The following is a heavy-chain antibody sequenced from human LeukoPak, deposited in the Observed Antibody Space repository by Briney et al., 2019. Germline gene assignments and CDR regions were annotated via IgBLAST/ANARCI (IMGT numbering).Heavy chain of an antibody. CDR3: ASMYSGSYDWFDP. CDR2: FDPEDGET. Sequence: PSVKVSCKVSGYTLTELSMHWVRQAPGKGLEWMGGFDPEDGETIYAQKFQGRVTMTEDTSTDTAYMELSSLRSEDTAVYYCASMYSGSYDWFDPWGQGTLVTVSS. J-gene: IGHJ5*02. CDR1: GYTLTELS. D-gene: IGHD1-26*01. V-gene: IGHV1-24*01.